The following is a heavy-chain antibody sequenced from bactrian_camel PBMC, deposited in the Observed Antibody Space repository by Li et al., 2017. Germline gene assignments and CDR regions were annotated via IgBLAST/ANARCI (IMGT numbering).Heavy chain of an antibody. J-gene: IGHJ4*01. CDR3: VSDRRRSFVCSWNEDEYNY. V-gene: IGHV3S54*01. Sequence: VQLVESGGGSVQAGGSLRLSCTASGNTDNNNCMGWFRQAPGKGREAVAIMVTGGGSTSYDSSVKGRFTLSQDDAENTLYLQMNSLKPEDTAMYYCVSDRRRSFVCSWNEDEYNYWGQGTQVTVS. CDR2: MVTGGGST. D-gene: IGHD6*01. CDR1: GNTDNNNC.